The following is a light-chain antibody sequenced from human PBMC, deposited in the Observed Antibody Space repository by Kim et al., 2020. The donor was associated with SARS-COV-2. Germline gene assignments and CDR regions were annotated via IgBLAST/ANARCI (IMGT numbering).Light chain of an antibody. CDR1: RSVSSY. V-gene: IGKV3-11*01. Sequence: SPWERATLSSRASRSVSSYVAWYQQKPGQAPRLLIYDASNRATGFPARFSGSGSGTDFTLTISSLEPEDSAVYYCQQRTNWPLTFGGGTKLEI. J-gene: IGKJ4*01. CDR3: QQRTNWPLT. CDR2: DAS.